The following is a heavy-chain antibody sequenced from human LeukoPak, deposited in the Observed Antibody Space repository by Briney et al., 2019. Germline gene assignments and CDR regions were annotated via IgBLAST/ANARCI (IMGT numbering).Heavy chain of an antibody. CDR3: ARDSGEYGGQNWFDP. CDR2: ISSSSSTI. V-gene: IGHV3-48*02. D-gene: IGHD4-23*01. J-gene: IGHJ5*02. Sequence: GGSLRLSCAASGFTFSSYSMNWVRQAPGKGLEWVSYISSSSSTIYYADSVKGRFTISRDNAKNSLYLQMDSLRDEDTAVYYCARDSGEYGGQNWFDPWGQGTLVTVSS. CDR1: GFTFSSYS.